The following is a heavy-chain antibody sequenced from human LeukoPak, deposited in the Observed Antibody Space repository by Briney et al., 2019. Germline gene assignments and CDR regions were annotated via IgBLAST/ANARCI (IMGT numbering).Heavy chain of an antibody. Sequence: SETLSLTCTVSGGSISSYYWSWIRQPPGKGLEWIGYIYDSGSTNYNPSLKSRVTISVDTSKNQFSLKLNSVTAADTAVYYCARGPASSHYYYYYYMDVWGKGTTVTVSS. V-gene: IGHV4-59*12. J-gene: IGHJ6*03. D-gene: IGHD6-13*01. CDR1: GGSISSYY. CDR3: ARGPASSHYYYYYYMDV. CDR2: IYDSGST.